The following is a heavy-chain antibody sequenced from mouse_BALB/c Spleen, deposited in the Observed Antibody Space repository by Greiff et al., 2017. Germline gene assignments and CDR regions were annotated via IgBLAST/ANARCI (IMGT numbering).Heavy chain of an antibody. Sequence: QVQLKESGPGLVAPSQSLSITCTVSGFSLTGYGVNWVRQPPGKGLEWLGMIWGDGSTDYNSALKSRLSISKDNSKSQVFLKMNSLQTDDTARYYCARDGPYDGYTFDYWGQGTTLTVSS. CDR2: IWGDGST. V-gene: IGHV2-6-7*01. J-gene: IGHJ2*01. CDR1: GFSLTGYG. D-gene: IGHD2-3*01. CDR3: ARDGPYDGYTFDY.